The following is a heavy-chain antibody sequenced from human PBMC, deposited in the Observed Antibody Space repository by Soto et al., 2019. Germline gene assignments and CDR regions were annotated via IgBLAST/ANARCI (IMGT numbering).Heavy chain of an antibody. Sequence: PGGSLRLSCAASGFTFSSYGMHWVRQAPGKGLEWVAVISYDGSNKYYADSVKGRFTISRDNSKNTLYLQMNSLRAEDTAVYYCAGSGATGSYYYYGMDVWGQGTTVTVSS. J-gene: IGHJ6*02. V-gene: IGHV3-30*03. CDR2: ISYDGSNK. D-gene: IGHD1-26*01. CDR3: AGSGATGSYYYYGMDV. CDR1: GFTFSSYG.